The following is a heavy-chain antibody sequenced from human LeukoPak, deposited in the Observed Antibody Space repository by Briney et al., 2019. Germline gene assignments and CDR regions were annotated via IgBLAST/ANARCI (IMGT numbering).Heavy chain of an antibody. Sequence: PGGSLRLSCAASGFTFSSYGMSWVRQAPGKGLEWVSAISGSGGSTYYADSVKGRFTISRDNSKNTLYLQMNSLRAEDTAVYYCAKDGNYDYVWGSYRATYYFDYWGQGTLVTVSS. CDR3: AKDGNYDYVWGSYRATYYFDY. D-gene: IGHD3-16*02. CDR2: ISGSGGST. V-gene: IGHV3-23*01. J-gene: IGHJ4*02. CDR1: GFTFSSYG.